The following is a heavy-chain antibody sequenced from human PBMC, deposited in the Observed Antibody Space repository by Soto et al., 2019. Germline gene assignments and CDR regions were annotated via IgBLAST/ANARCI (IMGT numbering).Heavy chain of an antibody. CDR3: ARGAMRMTTASADFDY. Sequence: ASVKVSCKASGYTFTSYGISWVRQAPGQGLEWMGWISAYNGNTNYAQKLQGRVTMTTDTSTSRAYMELRSLRSDDTAVYYCARGAMRMTTASADFDYWGQGTLVTVSS. CDR1: GYTFTSYG. J-gene: IGHJ4*02. V-gene: IGHV1-18*01. D-gene: IGHD4-17*01. CDR2: ISAYNGNT.